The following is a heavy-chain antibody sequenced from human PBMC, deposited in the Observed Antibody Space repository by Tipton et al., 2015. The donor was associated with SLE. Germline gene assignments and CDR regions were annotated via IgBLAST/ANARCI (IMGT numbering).Heavy chain of an antibody. CDR3: AREGDHYGAGSSSYYYYMDA. D-gene: IGHD3-10*01. CDR2: IFSRGST. Sequence: LRLSCTVSGDSISSGNYYWTWIRQPAGKGLEWIGRIFSRGSTNNNPSLKSRLTISLDTSRNQFSLRLSSVTAADTGVYYCAREGDHYGAGSSSYYYYMDAWGKGTTVIISS. V-gene: IGHV4-61*02. CDR1: GDSISSGNYY. J-gene: IGHJ6*03.